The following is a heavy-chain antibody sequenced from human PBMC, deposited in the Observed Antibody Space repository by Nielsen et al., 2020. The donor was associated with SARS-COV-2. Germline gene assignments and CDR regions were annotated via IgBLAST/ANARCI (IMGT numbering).Heavy chain of an antibody. Sequence: WVRQAPGQGLEWMGIINPSGGSTSYAQKFQGRVTMTRDTSMSTVYMELSSLRSEDTAVYYCARDCSGGSCYSSFGAFDIWGQGTMVTVSS. J-gene: IGHJ3*02. CDR2: INPSGGST. V-gene: IGHV1-46*01. CDR3: ARDCSGGSCYSSFGAFDI. D-gene: IGHD2-15*01.